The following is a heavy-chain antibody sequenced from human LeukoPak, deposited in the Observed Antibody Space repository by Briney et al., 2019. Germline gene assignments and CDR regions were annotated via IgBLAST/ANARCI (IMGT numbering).Heavy chain of an antibody. Sequence: ASVKVSCKASGYTFTGYYMHWVRQAPGQGLEWMGWINPNSGGTNYAQKFQGRVTMTRDTSISTAYMELSRLRSDDTAVYYCARGGGAKYCSSTSCPDYWGQGTLVTVFS. CDR1: GYTFTGYY. CDR3: ARGGGAKYCSSTSCPDY. V-gene: IGHV1-2*02. D-gene: IGHD2-2*01. CDR2: INPNSGGT. J-gene: IGHJ4*02.